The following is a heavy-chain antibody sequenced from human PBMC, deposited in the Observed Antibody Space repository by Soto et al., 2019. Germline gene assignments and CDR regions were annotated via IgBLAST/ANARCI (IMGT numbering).Heavy chain of an antibody. CDR1: GYLISSGYY. D-gene: IGHD5-12*01. CDR3: ARSSGYLPGGY. V-gene: IGHV4-38-2*01. Sequence: ESLSLTCGVSGYLISSGYYWGWIRQPPGKGLEWIGIIHHTGTTYYNPSLKSQVTISVDTSNNQFSLKLTSVTAADTAVYFCARSSGYLPGGYWGQGTQVTVSS. CDR2: IHHTGTT. J-gene: IGHJ4*02.